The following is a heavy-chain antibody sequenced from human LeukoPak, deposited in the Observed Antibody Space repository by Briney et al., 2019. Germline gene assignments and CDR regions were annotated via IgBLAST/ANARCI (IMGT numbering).Heavy chain of an antibody. D-gene: IGHD3-10*01. V-gene: IGHV3-23*01. CDR1: GFTFSSYG. CDR3: AKAASALWFGELYYFDY. J-gene: IGHJ4*02. Sequence: GGTLRLSCAASGFTFSSYGMSWVRQAPGKGLEGVSAISGRGGSTYYADSVKGRFTISRDNSKNTLYLQMNSLRDEDTAVYYCAKAASALWFGELYYFDYWGQGTLVTVSS. CDR2: ISGRGGST.